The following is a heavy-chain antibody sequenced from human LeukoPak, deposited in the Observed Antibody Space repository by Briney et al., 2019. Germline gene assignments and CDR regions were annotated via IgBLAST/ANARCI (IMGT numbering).Heavy chain of an antibody. CDR1: GGTFSSYA. D-gene: IGHD3-22*01. Sequence: ASVKVSCKASGGTFSSYAISWVRQAPGQGLEWMGGIIPIFGTANYAQKFQARVTITADESTSTAYMELSSLRSEDTAVYYCARDRHYYDSSGYQGRYYFDYWGQGTLVTVSS. V-gene: IGHV1-69*13. CDR3: ARDRHYYDSSGYQGRYYFDY. J-gene: IGHJ4*02. CDR2: IIPIFGTA.